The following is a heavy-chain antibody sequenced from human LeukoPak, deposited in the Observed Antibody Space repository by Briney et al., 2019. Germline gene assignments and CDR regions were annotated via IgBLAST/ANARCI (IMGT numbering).Heavy chain of an antibody. J-gene: IGHJ4*02. D-gene: IGHD3-22*01. CDR2: ISYDGSNK. V-gene: IGHV3-30*18. CDR3: AKDREMVYYYDSSGYSPLDY. Sequence: GRSLRLSCAASGFTFSSYGMHWVRQAPGKGLEWVAVISYDGSNKYYADSVKGRFTISRDNSKNTLYLQTNSLRAEDTAVYYCAKDREMVYYYDSSGYSPLDYWGQGTLVTVSS. CDR1: GFTFSSYG.